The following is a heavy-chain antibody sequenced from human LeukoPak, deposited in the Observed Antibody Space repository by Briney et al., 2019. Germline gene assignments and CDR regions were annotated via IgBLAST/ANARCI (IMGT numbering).Heavy chain of an antibody. V-gene: IGHV3-74*01. CDR1: GFTFTTYG. D-gene: IGHD4/OR15-4a*01. J-gene: IGHJ4*02. CDR2: MNSDGTRP. Sequence: GGPLRLSCAASGFTFTTYGMHWVRQAPGKGLVWVSRMNSDGTRPRYADSVKGRFTISRDNAKNMLDLQLNSLRVDDTAVYYCVRGAPFDYWGQGALVSVSS. CDR3: VRGAPFDY.